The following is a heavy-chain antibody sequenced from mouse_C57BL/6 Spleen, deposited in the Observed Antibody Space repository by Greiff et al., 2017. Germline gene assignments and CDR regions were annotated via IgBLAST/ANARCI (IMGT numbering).Heavy chain of an antibody. CDR3: ARSTDGSGYAMDD. CDR1: GYAFSSSW. Sequence: QVQLQQSGPELVKPGASVKISCKASGYAFSSSWMNWVKQRPGEGLEWIGRIYPGDGDTNYNGKFKGKATLTADTSSSTAYMQLSSLTSEDSAVYFCARSTDGSGYAMDDWGQGTSVTVAS. CDR2: IYPGDGDT. V-gene: IGHV1-82*01. D-gene: IGHD1-1*01. J-gene: IGHJ4*01.